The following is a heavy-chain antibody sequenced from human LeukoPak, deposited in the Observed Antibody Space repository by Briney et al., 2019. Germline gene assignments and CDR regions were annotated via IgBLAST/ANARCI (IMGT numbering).Heavy chain of an antibody. V-gene: IGHV4-39*07. CDR2: IYTSGST. D-gene: IGHD5-12*01. J-gene: IGHJ6*03. CDR1: GGSISSSSYY. CDR3: ARDATKYYYYYYMDV. Sequence: SETLSLTCTVSGGSISSSSYYWSWIRQPPGKGLEWIGRIYTSGSTNYNPSLKSRVTMSVDTSKNQFSLKLSSVTAADTAVYYCARDATKYYYYYYMDVWGKGTTVTISS.